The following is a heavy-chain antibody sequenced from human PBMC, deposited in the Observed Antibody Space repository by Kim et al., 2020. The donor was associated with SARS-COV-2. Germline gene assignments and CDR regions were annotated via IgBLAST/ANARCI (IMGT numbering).Heavy chain of an antibody. V-gene: IGHV4-34*01. CDR2: INHSGST. D-gene: IGHD2-2*01. J-gene: IGHJ4*02. CDR1: GGSFSGYY. CDR3: ARGPSMSMPLY. Sequence: SETLSLTCAVYGGSFSGYYWSWIRQPPGKGLEWIGEINHSGSTNYNPSLKSRVTISVDTSKNQFSLKLSSVTAADTAVYYCARGPSMSMPLYWGQGTLVTVSS.